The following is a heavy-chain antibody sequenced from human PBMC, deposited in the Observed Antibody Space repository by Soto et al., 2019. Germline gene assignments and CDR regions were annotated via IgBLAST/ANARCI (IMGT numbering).Heavy chain of an antibody. CDR3: ARTTAVPNTLRSRYFFDF. J-gene: IGHJ4*02. CDR1: GGSVNNKTYY. D-gene: IGHD3-9*01. CDR2: VYYSGTT. V-gene: IGHV4-61*01. Sequence: LSLTCSVSGGSVNNKTYYWSWIRQPPGKRLEWIGYVYYSGTTNYNPSLKSRVTISIDMSKNQFSLRLSSVTAADTALYYCARTTAVPNTLRSRYFFDFWGQGTLVTVS.